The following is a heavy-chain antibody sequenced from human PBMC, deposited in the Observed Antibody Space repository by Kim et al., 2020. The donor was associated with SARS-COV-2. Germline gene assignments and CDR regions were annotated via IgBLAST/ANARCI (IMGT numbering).Heavy chain of an antibody. D-gene: IGHD6-19*01. CDR2: IYYSGST. CDR1: GGSISSYY. V-gene: IGHV4-59*01. J-gene: IGHJ6*02. Sequence: SETLSLICTVSGGSISSYYWSWIRQPPGKGLEWIGYIYYSGSTNYNPSLKSRVTISVDTSKNQFSLKLSSVTAADTAVYYCARDRSRYSSGWYEVGYYYYDVMDVWGQGTTVTVSS. CDR3: ARDRSRYSSGWYEVGYYYYDVMDV.